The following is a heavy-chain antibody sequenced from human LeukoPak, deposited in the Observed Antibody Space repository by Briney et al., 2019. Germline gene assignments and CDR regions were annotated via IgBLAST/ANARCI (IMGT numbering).Heavy chain of an antibody. CDR2: GHHSGTT. Sequence: SETLSLTCTVSGASITSYYWNWMRQSPGKGLECIGYGHHSGTTNYNPSLESRGTISVDTSKNQFSLKLSSVRAADTAVYYCARWGESGDSVVHAFDIWGRGTMVTVSS. J-gene: IGHJ3*02. CDR1: GASITSYY. D-gene: IGHD2-21*02. CDR3: ARWGESGDSVVHAFDI. V-gene: IGHV4-59*01.